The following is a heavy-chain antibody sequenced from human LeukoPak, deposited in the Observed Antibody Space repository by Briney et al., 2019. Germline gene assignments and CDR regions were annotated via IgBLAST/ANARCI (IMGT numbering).Heavy chain of an antibody. CDR1: GYTFSDYY. D-gene: IGHD5-24*01. V-gene: IGHV1-2*02. Sequence: ASVKVSCKASGYTFSDYYIHWVRQAPGQGLEWMGWIKASSGGSHFAQKFQGSVTMTRYTSISTAYLELTGLKSDDTAVYYCARANSDGYTSYFDSWGQGTLVTVSS. CDR2: IKASSGGS. J-gene: IGHJ4*02. CDR3: ARANSDGYTSYFDS.